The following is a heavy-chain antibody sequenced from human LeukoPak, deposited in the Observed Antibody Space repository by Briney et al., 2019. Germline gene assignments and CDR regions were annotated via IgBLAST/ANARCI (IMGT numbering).Heavy chain of an antibody. J-gene: IGHJ4*02. CDR1: GYTFTSFG. Sequence: GASVKVSCKASGYTFTSFGISWVRQAPGQGLEWMGWISAYNGNTNYAQELQGRVTMTTDTSTSTAYMELRSLRSDDTAVFYCARAVAGYFDYWGQETLVTVSS. V-gene: IGHV1-18*01. D-gene: IGHD6-19*01. CDR3: ARAVAGYFDY. CDR2: ISAYNGNT.